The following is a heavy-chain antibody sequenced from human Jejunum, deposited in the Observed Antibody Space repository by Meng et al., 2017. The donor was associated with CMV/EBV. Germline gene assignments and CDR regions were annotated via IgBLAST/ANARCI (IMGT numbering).Heavy chain of an antibody. CDR3: TWEALAL. Sequence: PSPSCAASGFTFSTYAMNWGRQAPGKGLEWVAGITAAGATYYAGSVQGRFTVSRDNSKNTLYLEMSGLRADDTAIYFCTWEALALWGQGTMVTVSS. CDR1: GFTFSTYA. CDR2: ITAAGAT. D-gene: IGHD1-26*01. V-gene: IGHV3-23*01. J-gene: IGHJ4*02.